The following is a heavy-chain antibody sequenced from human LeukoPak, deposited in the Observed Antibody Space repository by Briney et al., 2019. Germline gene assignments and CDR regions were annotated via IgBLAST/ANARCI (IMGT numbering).Heavy chain of an antibody. Sequence: GGSLRLSCAASGFTFSSYSMNWVRQAPGKGLEWVSSISSSSSYIYYAGSVKGRFTISRDNAKNSLYLQMNSLRAEDTAVYYCARDNGGYSYGLGYWGQGTLVTVSS. J-gene: IGHJ4*02. V-gene: IGHV3-21*01. D-gene: IGHD5-18*01. CDR3: ARDNGGYSYGLGY. CDR2: ISSSSSYI. CDR1: GFTFSSYS.